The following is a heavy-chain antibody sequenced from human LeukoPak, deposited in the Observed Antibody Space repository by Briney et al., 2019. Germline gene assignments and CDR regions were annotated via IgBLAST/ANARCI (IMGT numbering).Heavy chain of an antibody. V-gene: IGHV3-7*01. CDR2: IKQDGSAI. CDR3: ARCGVGVAAAAANC. D-gene: IGHD6-13*01. CDR1: GYTLSSYW. Sequence: GGSLRLSCAASGYTLSSYWMSWVRQAPGKGLEWVANIKQDGSAIYYVDSVKGRFTISRDNAKNSLYLQMNSLRAEDTAVYYCARCGVGVAAAAANCWGQGTLLTVSS. J-gene: IGHJ4*02.